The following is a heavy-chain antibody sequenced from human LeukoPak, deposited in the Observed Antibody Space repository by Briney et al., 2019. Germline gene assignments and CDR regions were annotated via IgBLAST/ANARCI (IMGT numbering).Heavy chain of an antibody. CDR1: HYTFTTYG. Sequence: ASVKVSCKASHYTFTTYGVNWVRQAPGQGLEWMGWINTYNGNTKYAQNLQGRVTMTTDTSTSTAYMELRSLRSDDTAVYYCARDGTTHSYYDSRGYYVSWLDPWGQGTLVTVSS. V-gene: IGHV1-18*01. D-gene: IGHD3-22*01. J-gene: IGHJ5*02. CDR2: INTYNGNT. CDR3: ARDGTTHSYYDSRGYYVSWLDP.